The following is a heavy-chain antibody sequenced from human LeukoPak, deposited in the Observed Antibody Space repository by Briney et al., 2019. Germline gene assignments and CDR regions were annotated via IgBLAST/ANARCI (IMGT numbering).Heavy chain of an antibody. CDR1: GGSISSSNW. Sequence: SETLSLTCAVSGGSISSSNWWSWVRQPPGKGLEWIGKIYHSGSTNYNPSLKSRVTISVDKSKNQFSLKLSSVTAADTAVYYCARLYYYGSGSYSPYYYDMDVWGQGTTVTVSS. CDR3: ARLYYYGSGSYSPYYYDMDV. V-gene: IGHV4-4*02. CDR2: IYHSGST. J-gene: IGHJ6*02. D-gene: IGHD3-10*01.